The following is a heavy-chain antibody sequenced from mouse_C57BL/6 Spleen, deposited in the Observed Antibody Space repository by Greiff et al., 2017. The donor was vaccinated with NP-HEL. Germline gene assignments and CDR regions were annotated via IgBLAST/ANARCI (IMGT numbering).Heavy chain of an antibody. CDR2: SRNKANDYTT. CDR1: GFTFSDFY. J-gene: IGHJ4*01. CDR3: ARGRYAMDY. V-gene: IGHV7-1*01. Sequence: EVKVVESGGGLVQSGRSLRLSCATSGFTFSDFYMEWVRQAPGKGLEWIAASRNKANDYTTEYSASVKGRFIVSRDTSQSILYLQMNALRAEDTAIYYCARGRYAMDYWGQGTSVTVSS.